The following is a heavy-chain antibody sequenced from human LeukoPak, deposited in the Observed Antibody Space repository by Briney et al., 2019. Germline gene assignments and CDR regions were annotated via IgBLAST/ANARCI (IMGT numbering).Heavy chain of an antibody. CDR1: GGSISSSSYY. CDR2: IYYSGRT. Sequence: PSETLSLTCTVSGGSISSSSYYWGWIRQPPGKGLEWIGSIYYSGRTYYNPSLKSRVTISVDTSKNQFSLKLSSVTAADTAVYYCARRRTMIVVVPNAFDIWGQGTMVTVSS. J-gene: IGHJ3*02. V-gene: IGHV4-39*07. CDR3: ARRRTMIVVVPNAFDI. D-gene: IGHD3-22*01.